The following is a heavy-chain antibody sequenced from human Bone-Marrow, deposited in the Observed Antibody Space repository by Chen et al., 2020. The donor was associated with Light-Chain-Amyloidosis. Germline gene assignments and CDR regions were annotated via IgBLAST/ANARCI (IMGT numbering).Heavy chain of an antibody. Sequence: QVQLVQSGAEVKKPGASVKVSCKASGYTFTGYYMQWVRQAPGQGLEWMGWINPNSGGTNLAQKFQGMSTRTRDTSISAAYLELSRLRSDDTAVYYCARVLQVVVAAADAVDIWGQGTMVTVSS. CDR3: ARVLQVVVAAADAVDI. J-gene: IGHJ3*02. V-gene: IGHV1-2*02. D-gene: IGHD2-15*01. CDR2: INPNSGGT. CDR1: GYTFTGYY.